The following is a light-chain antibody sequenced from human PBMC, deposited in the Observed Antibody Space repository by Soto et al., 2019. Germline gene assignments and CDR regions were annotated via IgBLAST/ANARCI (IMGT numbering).Light chain of an antibody. CDR2: GAS. Sequence: EIVLTQSPGTLSLSPGERATLSCRASQSVISTYLAWYQQKPGQAPRLLIYGASSRATGIPDRFSGSGSGTDFTLTISRLEPEEFAVYYCQQYRDSLVTFGQGTKVEIK. V-gene: IGKV3-20*01. CDR1: QSVISTY. CDR3: QQYRDSLVT. J-gene: IGKJ1*01.